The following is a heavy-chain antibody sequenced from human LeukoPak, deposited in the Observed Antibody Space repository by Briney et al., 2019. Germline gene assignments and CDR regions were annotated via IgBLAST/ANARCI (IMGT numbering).Heavy chain of an antibody. CDR1: GYTFTSYA. J-gene: IGHJ4*02. Sequence: ASVKVSCKASGYTFTSYAMNCVRQAPVQGLEWMGWINPNSGDTNYAQKFQGRVTMTRDTSISTAYMELSSLSSEDTAVYYCARGGDGDRRDFDYWGQGTLVTVSS. CDR3: ARGGDGDRRDFDY. D-gene: IGHD5-24*01. CDR2: INPNSGDT. V-gene: IGHV1-2*02.